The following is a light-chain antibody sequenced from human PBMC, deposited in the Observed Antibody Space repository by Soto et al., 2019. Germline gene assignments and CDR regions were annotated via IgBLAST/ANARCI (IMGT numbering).Light chain of an antibody. J-gene: IGLJ1*01. CDR1: SGDIGSYNR. V-gene: IGLV2-14*01. CDR3: SSYTNINTRACV. Sequence: QSALTQPASVSASPGQAITSSCTGTSGDIGSYNRVSWYQQHPGKAPKLITYEVTDRPSGVSNRFSGAKSGNAASLTISGLQAEDEAEYYCSSYTNINTRACVFGTGTKVTVL. CDR2: EVT.